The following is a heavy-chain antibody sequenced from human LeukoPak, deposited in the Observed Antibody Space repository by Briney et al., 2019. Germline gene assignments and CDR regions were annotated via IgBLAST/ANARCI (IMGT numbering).Heavy chain of an antibody. CDR3: ARAISGSFRTSYYFDY. CDR2: IYHTGST. J-gene: IGHJ4*02. CDR1: GYSISSVDY. D-gene: IGHD6-13*01. Sequence: SETLSLTCTVSGYSISSVDYWGWILQPPGKVLEWIGSIYHTGSTDYNPSLKSRVTVSVDTSKNQFSLKLTSVTAADTAVYYCARAISGSFRTSYYFDYWGQGTLVTVSS. V-gene: IGHV4-38-2*02.